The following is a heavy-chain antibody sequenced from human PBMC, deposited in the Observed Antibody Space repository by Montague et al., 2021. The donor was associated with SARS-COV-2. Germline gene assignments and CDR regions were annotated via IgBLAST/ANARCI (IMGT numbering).Heavy chain of an antibody. CDR1: GGSINNYY. V-gene: IGHV4-59*01. D-gene: IGHD4-23*01. CDR3: ARGGGWKRHFDY. CDR2: IYYTGST. J-gene: IGHJ4*01. Sequence: SETLSLTCNVSGGSINNYYWSWIRQSPGRGLEWIGYIYYTGSTTRNPSLDSRVTISLDTSRDLVSLGLRSLTAADTAVYYCARGGGWKRHFDYWGHGTLVTVSS.